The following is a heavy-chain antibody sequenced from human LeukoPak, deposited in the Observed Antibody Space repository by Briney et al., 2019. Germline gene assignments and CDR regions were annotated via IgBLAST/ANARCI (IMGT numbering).Heavy chain of an antibody. Sequence: GGSLRLSCAASGFTFSSYGMSWVRQAPGKGLEWVSAISDSGYSTYFADSVKGRFTISRDNSKNTLYLQMNSLRAEDTAIYYCAKDTCTISCLHYWGQGTLVTVSS. CDR3: AKDTCTISCLHY. V-gene: IGHV3-23*01. CDR2: ISDSGYST. D-gene: IGHD3-3*01. CDR1: GFTFSSYG. J-gene: IGHJ4*02.